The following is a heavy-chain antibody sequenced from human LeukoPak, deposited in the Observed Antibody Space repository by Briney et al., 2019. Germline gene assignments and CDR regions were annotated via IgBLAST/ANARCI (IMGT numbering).Heavy chain of an antibody. CDR2: ISGSGANR. J-gene: IGHJ6*02. CDR1: GFTFSSYW. CDR3: ATLHFYAMGV. Sequence: GGSLRLSCAASGFTFSSYWMSWVRQAPGKGLEWVSFISGSGANRFYADSMKGRFTISKDNTKNSLYLQMNSLRAEDTAIYYCATLHFYAMGVWGQGTTVTVSS. V-gene: IGHV3-48*04.